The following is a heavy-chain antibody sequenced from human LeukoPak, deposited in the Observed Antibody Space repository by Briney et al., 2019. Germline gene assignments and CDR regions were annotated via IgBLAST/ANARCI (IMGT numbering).Heavy chain of an antibody. CDR2: IYPGDSDT. Sequence: GESLKISCQASGYIFTNYWIVWVRQMPGKGLEYMGIIYPGDSDTRYSPSFQGQVTISADKSISTAYLQWSSLKASDTAMYYCARGTVTTPYNWFDPWGQGTLVTVSS. V-gene: IGHV5-51*01. CDR3: ARGTVTTPYNWFDP. D-gene: IGHD4-17*01. CDR1: GYIFTNYW. J-gene: IGHJ5*02.